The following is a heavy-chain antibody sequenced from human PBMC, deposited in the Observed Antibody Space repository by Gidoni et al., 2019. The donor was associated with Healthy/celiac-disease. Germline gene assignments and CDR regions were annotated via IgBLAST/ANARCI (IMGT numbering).Heavy chain of an antibody. CDR2: IYYSGST. J-gene: IGHJ5*02. Sequence: QVQLQESGPGLVKPSETLSLTCTVAGGSISSYYWSWIRQPPGKGLEWIGYIYYSGSTNYTPSLKSRVTISVDTSKNQFSLKLSSVTAADTAVYYCARDHSQGFDPWGQGTLVTVSS. CDR1: GGSISSYY. D-gene: IGHD2-21*01. V-gene: IGHV4-59*01. CDR3: ARDHSQGFDP.